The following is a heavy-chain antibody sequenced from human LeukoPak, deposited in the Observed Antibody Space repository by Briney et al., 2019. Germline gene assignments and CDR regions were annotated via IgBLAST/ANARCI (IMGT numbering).Heavy chain of an antibody. CDR1: GGSISSGSYY. Sequence: SQTLSLTCTVSGGSISSGSYYWSWIRQPAGKGLEWIGRIYSSGSTDYNPSLKSRVTISVDTSKNQFSLKLSSVTAADTAVYYCARDPAFMKNAFDIWGQGTMVTVSS. D-gene: IGHD3-16*01. V-gene: IGHV4-61*02. CDR2: IYSSGST. J-gene: IGHJ3*02. CDR3: ARDPAFMKNAFDI.